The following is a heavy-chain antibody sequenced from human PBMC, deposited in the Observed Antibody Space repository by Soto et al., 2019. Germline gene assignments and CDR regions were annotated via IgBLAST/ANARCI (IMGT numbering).Heavy chain of an antibody. Sequence: SETLSLTCSVSGDSVRSSGYYWSWIRQHPGKGLEWIGNIYYNGNTYYNPSLKSRLTISLDASENQFSLKLSSVTAADTAVYYCGREIGYYGSGSYVIDYWGPGTLVTVSS. V-gene: IGHV4-31*03. D-gene: IGHD3-10*01. CDR1: GDSVRSSGYY. J-gene: IGHJ4*02. CDR3: GREIGYYGSGSYVIDY. CDR2: IYYNGNT.